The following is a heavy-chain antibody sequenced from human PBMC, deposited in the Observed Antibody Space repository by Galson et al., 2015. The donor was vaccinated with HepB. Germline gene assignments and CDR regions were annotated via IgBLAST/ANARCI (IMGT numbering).Heavy chain of an antibody. J-gene: IGHJ5*02. CDR3: TRHAFGYCSSTSRNWFDP. CDR2: IRSKANSYAT. Sequence: SLRLSCAASGFTFSGSAMHWVRQASGKGLEWVGRIRSKANSYATAYAASVKGRFTISRDDSKNTAYLQMNSLKTEDTAVYYCTRHAFGYCSSTSRNWFDPWGQGTLVTVSS. V-gene: IGHV3-73*01. D-gene: IGHD2-2*01. CDR1: GFTFSGSA.